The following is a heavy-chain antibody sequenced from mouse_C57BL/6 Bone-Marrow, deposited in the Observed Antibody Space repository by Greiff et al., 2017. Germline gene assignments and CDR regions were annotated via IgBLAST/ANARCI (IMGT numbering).Heavy chain of an antibody. V-gene: IGHV1-55*01. CDR1: GYTFTSYW. CDR2: IYPGSGST. Sequence: VQLQQPGAELVKPGASVKLSCKASGYTFTSYWITWVKQRPGQGLEWIGDIYPGSGSTNYNEKFKGKATLTVDTSSSTAYMQLSSLTSEDSAVYYCARAQGNWDVGAMDYWGQGTTVTVSS. D-gene: IGHD4-1*01. J-gene: IGHJ4*01. CDR3: ARAQGNWDVGAMDY.